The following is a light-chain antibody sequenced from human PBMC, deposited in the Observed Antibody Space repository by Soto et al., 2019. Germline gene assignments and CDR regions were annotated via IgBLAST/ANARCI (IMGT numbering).Light chain of an antibody. Sequence: DIQMTQSPSSLSASVVDRVTITGLASQSISSYLNWYQQKPGKAPKLLIYDASSLKSGVPSRFSASGSGTEFTLTISSLQPDDFATYSCQQYNSYSWTFGQGTKVDIK. CDR2: DAS. J-gene: IGKJ1*01. CDR1: QSISSY. CDR3: QQYNSYSWT. V-gene: IGKV1-5*01.